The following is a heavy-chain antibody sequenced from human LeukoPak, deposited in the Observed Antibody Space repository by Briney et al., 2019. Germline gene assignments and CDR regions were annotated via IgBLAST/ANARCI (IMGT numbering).Heavy chain of an antibody. CDR3: VRRYYEYNVYDRHFDF. CDR1: GFTFSRDW. CDR2: NGSIT. Sequence: GGSLRLSCAASGFTFSRDWMHWVRQAPGKGLVWVSRNGSITTCADSVQGRFTISRDNAKSTVFLQMNSLRVEDTAVYFCVRRYYEYNVYDRHFDFWGQGILVTVSS. D-gene: IGHD5/OR15-5a*01. V-gene: IGHV3-74*03. J-gene: IGHJ4*02.